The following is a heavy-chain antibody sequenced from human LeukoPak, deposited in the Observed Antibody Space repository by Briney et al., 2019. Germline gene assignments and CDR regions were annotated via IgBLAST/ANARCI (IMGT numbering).Heavy chain of an antibody. V-gene: IGHV3-21*01. J-gene: IGHJ3*02. CDR3: AKGRAIEAFDI. CDR2: ISSSSSYI. D-gene: IGHD3-22*01. Sequence: GGALRLSCAASGFTFSRYSMNWVRQAPGKGLEWVSSISSSSSYIYYADSVKGRFTISRGNAKNSLYLQMNSLRADDTAVYYCAKGRAIEAFDIWAQGTMVTVSS. CDR1: GFTFSRYS.